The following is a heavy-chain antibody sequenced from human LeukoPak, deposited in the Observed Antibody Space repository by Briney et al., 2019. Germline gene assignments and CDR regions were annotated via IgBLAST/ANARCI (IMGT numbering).Heavy chain of an antibody. CDR2: IYYSGNT. J-gene: IGHJ4*02. Sequence: SETLSLTCTVSGGSISPYYWSWIRQPPGEGLEWLGYIYYSGNTDYNPSLKTRVAISVDASKNQFSLKLSSVTAADTAVYYCARSTGSTMFIDYWGQGTLVTVSS. CDR3: ARSTGSTMFIDY. CDR1: GGSISPYY. D-gene: IGHD3-10*02. V-gene: IGHV4-59*01.